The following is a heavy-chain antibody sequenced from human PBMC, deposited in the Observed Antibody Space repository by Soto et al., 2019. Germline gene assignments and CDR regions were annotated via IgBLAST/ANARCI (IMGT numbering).Heavy chain of an antibody. CDR1: GYTSTSYG. CDR3: ARVSDYGDYRSPFDDY. D-gene: IGHD4-17*01. CDR2: ISAYNGNT. V-gene: IGHV1-18*01. J-gene: IGHJ4*02. Sequence: QVQLVQSGAEVKKPGASVKVSCKASGYTSTSYGISWVRQAPGQGLEWMGWISAYNGNTNYAQKLQGRVTMTTDTSTSTAYMELRSLRSDDTAVYYCARVSDYGDYRSPFDDYWGQGTLVTVSS.